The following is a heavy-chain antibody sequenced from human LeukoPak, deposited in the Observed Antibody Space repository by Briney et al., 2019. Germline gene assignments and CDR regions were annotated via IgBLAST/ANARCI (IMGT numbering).Heavy chain of an antibody. V-gene: IGHV4-4*07. J-gene: IGHJ3*01. CDR1: GGSISSYY. D-gene: IGHD6-13*01. CDR3: ARISSSNWYNERGAFDV. Sequence: SETLSLTCTVSGGSISSYYGSWIRQPAGKGLEWIGRIYISGSGSTNYNPSLKSRVTMSVDTSKNQFSLKLRSVTAADTAVYYCARISSSNWYNERGAFDVWGQGTMVTVSS. CDR2: IYISGSGST.